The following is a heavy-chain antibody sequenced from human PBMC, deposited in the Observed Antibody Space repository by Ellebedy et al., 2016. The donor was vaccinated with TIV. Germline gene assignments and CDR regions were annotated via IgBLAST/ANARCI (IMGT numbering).Heavy chain of an antibody. CDR1: GFTFSHYG. CDR3: AKERDPLASTSFDS. Sequence: GESLKISCATSGFTFSHYGMQWVRQAPGEGLEWVAVIAHDGSVIHYADSVKGRFTIFRDNSKNTLSLQMYSLRPEDTAVYYCAKERDPLASTSFDSWGQGNLVTVSS. CDR2: IAHDGSVI. J-gene: IGHJ4*02. D-gene: IGHD1-1*01. V-gene: IGHV3-30*18.